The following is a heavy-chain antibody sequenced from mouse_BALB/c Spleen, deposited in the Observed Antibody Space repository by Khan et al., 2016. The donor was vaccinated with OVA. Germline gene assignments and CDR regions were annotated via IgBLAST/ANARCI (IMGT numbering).Heavy chain of an antibody. J-gene: IGHJ4*01. CDR3: AREGLRGVALDY. Sequence: QVQLKESGPELVKPGALLKISCKASGYTFTAYDINWVKQRPGQGLEWIGWIYPGDGSTKYNANLRGKAILTADKSPNTAYMQLSSLTSEKSAVYFCAREGLRGVALDYWGQGTSVSVSS. CDR2: IYPGDGST. V-gene: IGHV1S56*01. D-gene: IGHD2-4*01. CDR1: GYTFTAYD.